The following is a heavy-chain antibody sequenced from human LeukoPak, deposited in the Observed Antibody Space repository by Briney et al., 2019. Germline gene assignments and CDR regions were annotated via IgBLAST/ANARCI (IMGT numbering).Heavy chain of an antibody. D-gene: IGHD3-3*01. CDR3: ARGGLHGWSGSATYYYYMDV. CDR1: GGSFSGYY. V-gene: IGHV4-34*01. Sequence: SETLSLTCAVYGGSFSGYYWSWIRQPPGKGLEWIGEINHSGSTNYNPSLKSRVTISVDTSKNQFSLKLSSVTAADTAVHYCARGGLHGWSGSATYYYYMDVWGKGTTVTVSS. CDR2: INHSGST. J-gene: IGHJ6*03.